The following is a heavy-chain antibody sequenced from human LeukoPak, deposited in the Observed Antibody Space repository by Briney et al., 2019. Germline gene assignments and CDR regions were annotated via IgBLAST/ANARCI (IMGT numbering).Heavy chain of an antibody. CDR3: ARDKEDAFDI. J-gene: IGHJ3*02. CDR1: GFTFSSHG. Sequence: GRSLRLSCAASGFTFSSHGMHWVRQAPAKGLEWVAVIWYDGSNKYYADSVKGRFTISRDNSKNTLYLQMNSLRAEDTAVYYCARDKEDAFDIWGQGTMVTVSS. V-gene: IGHV3-33*01. CDR2: IWYDGSNK.